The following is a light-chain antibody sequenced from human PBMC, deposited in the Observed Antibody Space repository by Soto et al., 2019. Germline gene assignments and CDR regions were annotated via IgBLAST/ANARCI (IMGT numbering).Light chain of an antibody. J-gene: IGKJ1*01. CDR3: QQYHDWPPT. V-gene: IGKV3-15*01. Sequence: EIVLTQSPATLSLSPGESATLSCSASQSVNSALAWYQQNPGQVPRLLIYGASTRATGIPARFSGSGSGTEFTLTISSLQSEDFEAYYCQQYHDWPPTFGQGTKVDIK. CDR1: QSVNSA. CDR2: GAS.